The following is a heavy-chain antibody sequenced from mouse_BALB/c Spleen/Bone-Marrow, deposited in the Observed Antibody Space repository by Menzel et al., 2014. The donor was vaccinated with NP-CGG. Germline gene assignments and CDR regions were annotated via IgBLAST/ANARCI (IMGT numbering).Heavy chain of an antibody. D-gene: IGHD2-13*01. J-gene: IGHJ4*01. V-gene: IGHV5-4*02. CDR1: GFTLSDYY. CDR3: ARAPPYDFYAMDY. Sequence: EVMLVESGGGLVKPGGSLKLSCAASGFTLSDYYMFWVRQTPEKRLEWVATISDGVSYAYYPDSVKGRFTISRDNARNNLYLQMSSLKSEDTAMYYCARAPPYDFYAMDYWGQGTSVTVSS. CDR2: ISDGVSYA.